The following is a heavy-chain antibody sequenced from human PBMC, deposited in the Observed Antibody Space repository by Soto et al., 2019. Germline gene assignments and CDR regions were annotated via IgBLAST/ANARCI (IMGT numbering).Heavy chain of an antibody. CDR3: ARSYSYGWEYSGFDP. Sequence: QVQLVQSGAVVKKPGSSVKLSCKASGGTFSSYTISWVRQAPGQGLEWMGRIIAILGIANYAQKFQGRVTITADKSTSTAYMELSSLRSEDTAVYYCARSYSYGWEYSGFDPWGQGTLVTVSS. D-gene: IGHD5-18*01. CDR1: GGTFSSYT. V-gene: IGHV1-69*02. J-gene: IGHJ5*02. CDR2: IIAILGIA.